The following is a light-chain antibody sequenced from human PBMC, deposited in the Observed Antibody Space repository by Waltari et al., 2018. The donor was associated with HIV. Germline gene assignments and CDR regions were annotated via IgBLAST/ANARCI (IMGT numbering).Light chain of an antibody. CDR2: EEN. CDR3: SAWDRSLSAVI. Sequence: QAGLTQPPSVSKGLRQTATLTCTGDSNNVGNQGATWLQPHQGQPPKLLFYEENNRPTGNSMRFSASKAGNTASLTITGLQPEDEADYFCSAWDRSLSAVIFGGGTTLIVL. J-gene: IGLJ2*01. V-gene: IGLV10-54*04. CDR1: SNNVGNQG.